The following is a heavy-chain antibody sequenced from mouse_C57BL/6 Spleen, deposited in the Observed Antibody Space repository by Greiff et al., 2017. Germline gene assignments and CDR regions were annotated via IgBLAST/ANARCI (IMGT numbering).Heavy chain of an antibody. CDR3: AYYYGSSYAGYFDV. Sequence: QVQLQQPGAELVKPGASVKLSCKASGYTFTSYWMQWVKQRPGQGLEWIGEIDPSDSYTNYNQKFKGKATLTVDTSASPAYMQLSSLTSEDSAVYYCAYYYGSSYAGYFDVWGTGTTVTVSS. D-gene: IGHD1-1*01. CDR2: IDPSDSYT. V-gene: IGHV1-50*01. J-gene: IGHJ1*03. CDR1: GYTFTSYW.